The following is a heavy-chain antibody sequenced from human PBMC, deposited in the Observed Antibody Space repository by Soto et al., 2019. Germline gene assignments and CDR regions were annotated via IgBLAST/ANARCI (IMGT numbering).Heavy chain of an antibody. V-gene: IGHV1-69*13. CDR1: GGTFSSYA. CDR3: ARGCYYYDLSYDAFDI. CDR2: IIPIFGTA. J-gene: IGHJ3*02. D-gene: IGHD3-22*01. Sequence: SVKVSCKASGGTFSSYAISWVRQAPGQGLEWMGGIIPIFGTANYAQKFQGRVTITADESTSTAYMELSSLRSEDTAVYYCARGCYYYDLSYDAFDIWGQGTMVTVSS.